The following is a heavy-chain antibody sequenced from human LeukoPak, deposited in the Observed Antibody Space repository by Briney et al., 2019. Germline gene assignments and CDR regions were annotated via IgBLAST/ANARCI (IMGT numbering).Heavy chain of an antibody. Sequence: GASVKVSCKASGYTFTSYYMHWVRQAPGQGLEWMGIINPSGGSTSYAQKFQGRVTMTRDMSTSTAYMELRSLRSDDTAVYYCARGGALMHYDFWSGSGVFDYWGQGTLVTVSS. J-gene: IGHJ4*02. D-gene: IGHD3-3*01. CDR3: ARGGALMHYDFWSGSGVFDY. CDR2: INPSGGST. V-gene: IGHV1-46*01. CDR1: GYTFTSYY.